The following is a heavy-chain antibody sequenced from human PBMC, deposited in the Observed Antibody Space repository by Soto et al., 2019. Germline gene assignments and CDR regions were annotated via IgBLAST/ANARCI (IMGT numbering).Heavy chain of an antibody. CDR2: ISYDGNNK. D-gene: IGHD2-15*01. V-gene: IGHV3-30*03. Sequence: QVQLVESGGGVVQPGRSLRLSCAASGFPFSSYGMHWVRQAPGKGLEWVAHISYDGNNKHYTDSVKGRFTISRDNSKNMLYLQMSSLRAEDTAVYYCAGGQYYFDYCGQGTRVSVSS. CDR3: AGGQYYFDY. J-gene: IGHJ4*02. CDR1: GFPFSSYG.